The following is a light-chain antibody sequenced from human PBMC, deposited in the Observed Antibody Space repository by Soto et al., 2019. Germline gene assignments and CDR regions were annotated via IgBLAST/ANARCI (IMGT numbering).Light chain of an antibody. V-gene: IGLV2-8*01. CDR3: SSYACSNNLGNV. CDR2: EVS. CDR1: SSDVGGYNY. J-gene: IGLJ1*01. Sequence: QSVLTQPPSASGSPGQSVTISCTGTSSDVGGYNYVSWYQQHPGKAPKLMIYEVSKRPSGVPDRFSGSKSGNTASLTVSGLQAEDEADYYGSSYACSNNLGNVFGTGTKVTFL.